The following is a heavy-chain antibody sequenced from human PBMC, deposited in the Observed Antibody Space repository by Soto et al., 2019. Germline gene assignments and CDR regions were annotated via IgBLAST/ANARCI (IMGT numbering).Heavy chain of an antibody. CDR1: GFSFSNYW. CDR2: IKNDGSDK. D-gene: IGHD2-21*02. J-gene: IGHJ1*01. V-gene: IGHV3-7*01. Sequence: GGSLRLSCAASGFSFSNYWMTWVRQAPGKGLEWVANIKNDGSDKYYGASVKGRFTISRDNAKNSLYLQMDSLRAEDTAVYYCARRELVSCGGDCYSKYFQYWXQGTLVTVSX. CDR3: ARRELVSCGGDCYSKYFQY.